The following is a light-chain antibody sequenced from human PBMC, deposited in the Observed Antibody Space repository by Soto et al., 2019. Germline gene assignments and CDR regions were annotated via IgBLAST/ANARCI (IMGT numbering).Light chain of an antibody. Sequence: DVQLTQSPATLSASVGDRVDITCQATRNIVNYLNWFQQRPGRAPQLLIADASRLEPGVQSRFSVQSSGTDFTLVIISLQPEDFATYYWQQYADIPLTFGGGTRVEV. CDR3: QQYADIPLT. V-gene: IGKV1-33*01. CDR1: RNIVNY. J-gene: IGKJ4*01. CDR2: DAS.